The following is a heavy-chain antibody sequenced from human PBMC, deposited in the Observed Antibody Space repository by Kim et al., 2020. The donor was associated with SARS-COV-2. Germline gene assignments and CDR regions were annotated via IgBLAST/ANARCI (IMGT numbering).Heavy chain of an antibody. CDR1: GYTFTSYY. D-gene: IGHD4-17*01. J-gene: IGHJ4*02. V-gene: IGHV1-46*01. Sequence: ASVKVSCKASGYTFTSYYMHWVRQAPGQGLEWMGIINPSGGSTSYAQKFQGRVTMTRDTSTSTVYMELSSLRSEDTAVYYCARECSHVCYGDPDGGADYRGQGTLVTVSS. CDR2: INPSGGST. CDR3: ARECSHVCYGDPDGGADY.